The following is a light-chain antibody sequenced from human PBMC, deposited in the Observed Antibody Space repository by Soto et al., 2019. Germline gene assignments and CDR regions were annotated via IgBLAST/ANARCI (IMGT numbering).Light chain of an antibody. CDR1: QSISIY. V-gene: IGKV1-39*01. J-gene: IGKJ4*01. CDR3: QQSYSTPRLT. Sequence: DLQMTQSPSSLSASVGDRVTITCRASQSISIYLNWYQQKPGKAPKFLIYAASSLQSGVPSRFSGSGSGTDFTLTISSLQPEDFVTYYCQQSYSTPRLTFGGGTKVEIK. CDR2: AAS.